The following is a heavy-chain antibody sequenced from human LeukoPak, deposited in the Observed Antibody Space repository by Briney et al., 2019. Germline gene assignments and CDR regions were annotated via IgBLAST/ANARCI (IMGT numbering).Heavy chain of an antibody. Sequence: ASVKVSCKASGGTFSSYAISWVRQAPGQGLEWMGWINPNSGGTNYAQKFQGWVTMTRDTSISTAYMELSRLRSDDTAVYYCARAGRAITMIVRDYYYGMDVWGQGTTVTVSS. CDR1: GGTFSSYA. D-gene: IGHD3-22*01. V-gene: IGHV1-2*04. CDR3: ARAGRAITMIVRDYYYGMDV. CDR2: INPNSGGT. J-gene: IGHJ6*02.